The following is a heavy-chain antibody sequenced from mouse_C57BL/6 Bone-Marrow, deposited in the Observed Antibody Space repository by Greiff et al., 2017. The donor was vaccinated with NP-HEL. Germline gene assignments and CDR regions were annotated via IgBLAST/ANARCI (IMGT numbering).Heavy chain of an antibody. J-gene: IGHJ4*01. V-gene: IGHV1-50*01. CDR3: ARVTPLQPGFDY. CDR2: IDPSDSYT. D-gene: IGHD6-1*01. Sequence: QVQLQQPGAELVKPGASVKLSCKASGYTFTSYWMQWVKQRPGQGLEWIGEIDPSDSYTNYNQKFKGKATLTVDTSSSTAYMQLSSLTSEDSAVYYYARVTPLQPGFDYWGQGTPVTVSS. CDR1: GYTFTSYW.